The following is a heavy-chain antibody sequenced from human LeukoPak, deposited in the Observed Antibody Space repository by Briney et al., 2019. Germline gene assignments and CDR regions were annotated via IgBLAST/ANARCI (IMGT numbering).Heavy chain of an antibody. CDR3: ARHSSHAYYGSGSYIIDY. CDR2: IYPGDSDI. D-gene: IGHD3-10*01. V-gene: IGHV5-51*01. J-gene: IGHJ4*02. Sequence: GEPLKISCKGSGYSFTSYWIGWVRQMPGKGLEWMGIIYPGDSDIRYSPSFQGQVTISADKSISTAYLQWSSLKASDTAMYYCARHSSHAYYGSGSYIIDYWGQGTLVTVSS. CDR1: GYSFTSYW.